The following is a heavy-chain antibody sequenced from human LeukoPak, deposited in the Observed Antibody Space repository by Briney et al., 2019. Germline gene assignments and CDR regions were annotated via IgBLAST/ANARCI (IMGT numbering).Heavy chain of an antibody. V-gene: IGHV3-66*01. CDR2: IHIDVAT. CDR1: EFTVSTNY. Sequence: GGSLRLSCVAYEFTVSTNYMSWVRQAPGNGLQWVSIIHIDVATHYADSVKGRFTMSRDNSKITVYLQMNSLRFEDTAVYYCARDGLDSSGPVAFDIWGQGTMVTVAS. CDR3: ARDGLDSSGPVAFDI. J-gene: IGHJ3*02. D-gene: IGHD3-22*01.